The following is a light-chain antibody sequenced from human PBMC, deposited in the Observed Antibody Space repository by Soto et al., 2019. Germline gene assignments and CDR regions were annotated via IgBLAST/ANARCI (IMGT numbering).Light chain of an antibody. CDR1: QSVSSY. Sequence: EIVLTQSPATLSLSPGERAILSCRASQSVSSYLAWYQQKPGQAPRLLIYDASNRATGIPARFSGSGSGTDFTLAISSLEPEDFAVYYCQQRTNWPLTFGGGTKVDNK. J-gene: IGKJ4*01. V-gene: IGKV3-11*01. CDR2: DAS. CDR3: QQRTNWPLT.